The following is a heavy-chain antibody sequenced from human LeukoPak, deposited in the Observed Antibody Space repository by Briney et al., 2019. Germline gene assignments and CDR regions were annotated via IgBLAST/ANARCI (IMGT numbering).Heavy chain of an antibody. Sequence: SGPTLVNPTPALTLTCTFSGFSLSASQMRVTWLRQPPGKALEWLARIDWDDDKFYTTSLRTRLTISKDTSKNQVVLTMTNMDPVDTATYYCARHGATPTGHYFDNWGQGTLVTVSS. J-gene: IGHJ4*02. V-gene: IGHV2-70*04. CDR3: ARHGATPTGHYFDN. CDR1: GFSLSASQMR. D-gene: IGHD2-8*02. CDR2: IDWDDDK.